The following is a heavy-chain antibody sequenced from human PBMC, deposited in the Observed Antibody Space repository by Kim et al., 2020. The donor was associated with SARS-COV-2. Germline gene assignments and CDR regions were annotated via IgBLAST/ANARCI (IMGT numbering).Heavy chain of an antibody. J-gene: IGHJ3*02. D-gene: IGHD3-3*01. CDR1: GFTFSSYA. Sequence: GGSLRLSCAASGFTFSSYAMSWVRQAPGKGLEWVSAISGSGGSTYYADSVKGRFTISRDNSKNTLYLQMNSLRAEDTAVYYCAKRSLTIFGVDTDAFDIWGQGTMVTVSS. CDR3: AKRSLTIFGVDTDAFDI. CDR2: ISGSGGST. V-gene: IGHV3-23*01.